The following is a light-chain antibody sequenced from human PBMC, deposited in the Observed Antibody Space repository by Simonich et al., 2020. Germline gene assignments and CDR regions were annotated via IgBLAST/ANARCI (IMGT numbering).Light chain of an antibody. Sequence: SSELTQDPAVSVALGQTVRITCQGHSLRRYYASWYQQKPVQAPVLVIYGKTTRPSGIPDRFAGSSSGNTASLTITGAQAEDEADYYCNSRNSSGNHLVFGGGTKLTVL. V-gene: IGLV3-19*01. CDR3: NSRNSSGNHLV. CDR1: SLRRYY. CDR2: GKT. J-gene: IGLJ2*01.